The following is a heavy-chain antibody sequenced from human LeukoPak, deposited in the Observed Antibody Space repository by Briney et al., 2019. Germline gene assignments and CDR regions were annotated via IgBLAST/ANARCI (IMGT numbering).Heavy chain of an antibody. Sequence: GGSLRLSCAASGFTFSSNAMSWVRQAPGKGLEWVANIKQDGSEKYYVDSVKGRFTISRDNAKNSLYLQMNSLRAEDTAVYYCARDLRVVAVGIAAPKGYWGQGTLVTVSS. CDR3: ARDLRVVAVGIAAPKGY. J-gene: IGHJ4*02. CDR2: IKQDGSEK. V-gene: IGHV3-7*01. D-gene: IGHD6-6*01. CDR1: GFTFSSNA.